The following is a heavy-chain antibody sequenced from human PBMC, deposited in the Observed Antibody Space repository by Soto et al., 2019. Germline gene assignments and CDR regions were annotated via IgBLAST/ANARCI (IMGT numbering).Heavy chain of an antibody. CDR3: AKDSGGHGMYV. J-gene: IGHJ6*02. D-gene: IGHD2-15*01. CDR2: TSYDGSKK. V-gene: IGHV3-30*18. CDR1: GFSFSGYG. Sequence: QVQLVESGGGVVQPGRSLRLSCAASGFSFSGYGMNWVRQAPGKGLEWLATTSYDGSKKYYGDSVKGRFTISRDNSKSTLDLVMDSLRPADTAGYYCAKDSGGHGMYVWGQETTVTVS.